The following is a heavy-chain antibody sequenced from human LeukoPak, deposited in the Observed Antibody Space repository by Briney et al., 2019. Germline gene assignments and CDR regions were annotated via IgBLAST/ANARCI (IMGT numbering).Heavy chain of an antibody. Sequence: ASVKVSCKASGGTFNSYAINWVRQAPGQGLEWMGGIVPSSGTPNYAQKFQGRVTITTDESTSIAYMDLSSLRSEDTAVYYCARGSLKAVVNSDYYYYMDVWGEGTTVTVSS. J-gene: IGHJ6*03. CDR2: IVPSSGTP. V-gene: IGHV1-69*05. D-gene: IGHD2-15*01. CDR1: GGTFNSYA. CDR3: ARGSLKAVVNSDYYYYMDV.